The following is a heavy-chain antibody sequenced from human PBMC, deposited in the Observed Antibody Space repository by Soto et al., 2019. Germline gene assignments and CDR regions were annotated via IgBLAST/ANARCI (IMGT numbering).Heavy chain of an antibody. J-gene: IGHJ4*02. Sequence: EVQLLQSGGGLVQPGGSLRLSCAASGFTFSTYGMSWVRQAPGKGLEWVSSIGGSGGSTYYADSVKGRFTISRDNSKNTLFVQMNSLRAEATAVYYCAKREIAAAGSRFFDYWGQGSLVTVAS. V-gene: IGHV3-23*01. CDR3: AKREIAAAGSRFFDY. D-gene: IGHD6-13*01. CDR2: IGGSGGST. CDR1: GFTFSTYG.